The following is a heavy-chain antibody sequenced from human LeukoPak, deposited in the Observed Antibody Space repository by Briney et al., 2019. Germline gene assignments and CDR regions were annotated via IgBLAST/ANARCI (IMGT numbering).Heavy chain of an antibody. J-gene: IGHJ4*02. CDR1: GGSFSGFY. CDR2: INHSGGT. V-gene: IGHV4-34*01. D-gene: IGHD2-2*01. Sequence: SETLSLTCAVYGGSFSGFYWSWIRQPPGKGLEWTGEINHSGGTNYNPSLKSRVTISVDTSKNQFSLKLSSVTAADTAVYYCARGGRAVIPAARRNYFDYWGQGTLVTVSS. CDR3: ARGGRAVIPAARRNYFDY.